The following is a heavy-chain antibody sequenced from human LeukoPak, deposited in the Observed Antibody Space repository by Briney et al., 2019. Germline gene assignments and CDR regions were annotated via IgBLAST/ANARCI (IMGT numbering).Heavy chain of an antibody. D-gene: IGHD3-22*01. CDR3: ATDREGDPSAYYLV. J-gene: IGHJ4*02. CDR1: GFTFSGYA. V-gene: IGHV3-23*01. CDR2: ISDNGGRT. Sequence: GGSLRLSCAASGFTFSGYAMSWVRQAPGEGLEWVSTISDNGGRTYYADSVKGRFTISRDNSKNTLFLQMNSLRAEDPAVYYCATDREGDPSAYYLVGGQGTLITVSS.